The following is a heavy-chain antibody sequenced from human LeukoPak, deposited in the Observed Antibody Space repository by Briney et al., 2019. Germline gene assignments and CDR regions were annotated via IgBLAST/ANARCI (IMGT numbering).Heavy chain of an antibody. CDR1: GGSISSSNW. Sequence: PSGTLSLTCAVSGGSISSSNWWSWVRQPPGKGLEWIGEINHSGSTNYNPSLKSRVTISVDTSKNQFSLKLSSVTAADTAVYYCARGKTRRGYSYGYGGPFDYWGQGTLVTVSS. D-gene: IGHD5-18*01. J-gene: IGHJ4*02. V-gene: IGHV4-4*02. CDR2: INHSGST. CDR3: ARGKTRRGYSYGYGGPFDY.